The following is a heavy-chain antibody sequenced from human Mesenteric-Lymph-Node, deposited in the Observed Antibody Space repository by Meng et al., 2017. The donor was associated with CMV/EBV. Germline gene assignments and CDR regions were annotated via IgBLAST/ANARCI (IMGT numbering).Heavy chain of an antibody. CDR1: GFTFRAYW. Sequence: GGSLRLSCAASGFTFRAYWMTWVRQAPGKGLDWVANIKSDGSEQYYADSVKGRFTTSRDNAKNSLYLQMNSLRAEDTAVYYCAKHGSGWSSDYWGQGTLVTVSS. V-gene: IGHV3-7*03. D-gene: IGHD6-19*01. CDR3: AKHGSGWSSDY. J-gene: IGHJ4*02. CDR2: IKSDGSEQ.